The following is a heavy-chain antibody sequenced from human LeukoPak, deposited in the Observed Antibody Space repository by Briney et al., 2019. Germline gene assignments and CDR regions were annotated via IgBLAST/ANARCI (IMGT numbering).Heavy chain of an antibody. D-gene: IGHD5-12*01. CDR1: GFTFSSYS. Sequence: GGSLRLSCAASGFTFSSYSMNWVRQAPGKGLEWVSFISSSSSSIYYADSVKGRFTISRDNSKNTLYLQMNSLRAEDTAVYYCARGPGGYHNTGGQGTLVTVSS. J-gene: IGHJ4*02. CDR3: ARGPGGYHNT. CDR2: ISSSSSSI. V-gene: IGHV3-48*01.